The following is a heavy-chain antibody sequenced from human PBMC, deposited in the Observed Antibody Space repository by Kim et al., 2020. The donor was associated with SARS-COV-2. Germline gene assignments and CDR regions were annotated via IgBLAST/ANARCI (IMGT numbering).Heavy chain of an antibody. Sequence: GGSLRLSCAASGFTFSSYSMNWVRQAPGKGLEWVSSISSSSSYIYYADSVKGRFTISRDNAKNSLYLQMNSLRAEDTAVYYCARGSGVGYCSGGSCWTRWYFDYWGQGTLVTVSS. CDR2: ISSSSSYI. CDR1: GFTFSSYS. J-gene: IGHJ4*02. CDR3: ARGSGVGYCSGGSCWTRWYFDY. D-gene: IGHD2-15*01. V-gene: IGHV3-21*01.